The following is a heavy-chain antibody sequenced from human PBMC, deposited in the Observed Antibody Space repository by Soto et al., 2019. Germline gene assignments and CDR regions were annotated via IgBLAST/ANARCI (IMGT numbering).Heavy chain of an antibody. Sequence: PGGSLRLSCAASGFTFGDYDMTWVRQAPGKGLEWVSIISETGGTTHYADSVKGRFTISRDNSKNTLHLQMDGLRADDTAVYFCAKDLGMTMVVTRGGGLDSWGRGTLVTVSS. D-gene: IGHD3-22*01. CDR2: ISETGGTT. J-gene: IGHJ4*02. CDR3: AKDLGMTMVVTRGGGLDS. CDR1: GFTFGDYD. V-gene: IGHV3-23*01.